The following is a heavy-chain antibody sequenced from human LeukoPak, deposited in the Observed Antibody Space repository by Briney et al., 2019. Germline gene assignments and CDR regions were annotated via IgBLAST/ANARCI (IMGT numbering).Heavy chain of an antibody. Sequence: GESLKISCQGSGYSLASYWIAWVRQMPGKGLEWMGIIYPGDSDTRYSPSFQGQVTISADKSITAAYLQWSSLKASDTAMYYCARLGGLTGLNYSDYWGQGTLVTVSS. CDR3: ARLGGLTGLNYSDY. J-gene: IGHJ4*02. D-gene: IGHD3-10*01. CDR2: IYPGDSDT. CDR1: GYSLASYW. V-gene: IGHV5-51*01.